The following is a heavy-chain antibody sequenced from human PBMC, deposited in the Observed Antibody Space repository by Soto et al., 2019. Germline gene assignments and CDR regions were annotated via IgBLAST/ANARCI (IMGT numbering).Heavy chain of an antibody. CDR2: INSDGSST. J-gene: IGHJ5*02. V-gene: IGHV3-74*01. CDR1: GFTFHSYW. CDR3: ATPLPNS. Sequence: EVQRLESGGGLVQPGGSLILSCAAYGFTFHSYWMHWFRQAPGKGLVWVSRINSDGSSTYYADSVQGRFTISRDNAKNTLYLQMNRLRAEDTAVDYCATPLPNSWGPGTLVTVSS.